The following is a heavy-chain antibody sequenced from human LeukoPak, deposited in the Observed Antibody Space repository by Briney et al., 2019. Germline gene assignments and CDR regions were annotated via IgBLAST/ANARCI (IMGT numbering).Heavy chain of an antibody. D-gene: IGHD3-22*01. CDR2: FDPEDGET. J-gene: IGHJ2*01. CDR3: ATHFSYYYDSSGYYFRYWYFDL. Sequence: ASVKVSCKVSGYTLTELSMHWVRQAPGKGLEWMGGFDPEDGETIYAQKFQGRVTMTEDTSTDTAYMELCSLRSEDTAVYYCATHFSYYYDSSGYYFRYWYFDLWGRGTLVTVSS. V-gene: IGHV1-24*01. CDR1: GYTLTELS.